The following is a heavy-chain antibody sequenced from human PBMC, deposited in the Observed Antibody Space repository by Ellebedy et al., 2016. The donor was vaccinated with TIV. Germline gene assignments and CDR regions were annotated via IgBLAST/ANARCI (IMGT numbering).Heavy chain of an antibody. J-gene: IGHJ4*02. CDR2: ISGSGGST. Sequence: GESLKISXAASGFTFSSYAMSWVRQAPGKGLEWVSAISGSGGSTYYADSVKGRFTISRDNSKNTLYLQMNSLRVDDTAVYYCARDFVPVSPDYFDYWGQGTLVTVSS. D-gene: IGHD1-14*01. CDR3: ARDFVPVSPDYFDY. CDR1: GFTFSSYA. V-gene: IGHV3-23*01.